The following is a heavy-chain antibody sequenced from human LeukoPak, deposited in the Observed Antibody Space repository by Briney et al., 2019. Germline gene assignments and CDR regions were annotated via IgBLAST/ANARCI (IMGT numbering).Heavy chain of an antibody. CDR2: IYYSGST. J-gene: IGHJ6*02. D-gene: IGHD6-19*01. CDR1: GGSISSSSYY. Sequence: PSETLSLTCTVSGGSISSSSYYWGWIRQPPGKGLEWIGSIYYSGSTYYNPSLKSRVTISVDTSKNQFSLKLSSVTAADTAVYYCARPIAVAGTQGYYYYGMDVWGQGTTVTVSS. V-gene: IGHV4-39*01. CDR3: ARPIAVAGTQGYYYYGMDV.